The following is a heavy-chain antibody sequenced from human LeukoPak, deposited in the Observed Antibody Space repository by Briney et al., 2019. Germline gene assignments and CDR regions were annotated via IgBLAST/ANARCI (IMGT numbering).Heavy chain of an antibody. CDR3: ARARVYLFGENDY. CDR2: IYYSGST. D-gene: IGHD3-10*02. V-gene: IGHV4-59*01. Sequence: PSETLSLTCTVSGGSISSYYWSWIRQPPGKGLEWIGYIYYSGSTNYNPSLKSRVTISVETSKNQFSLKLSSVTAADTAVYYCARARVYLFGENDYWGQGTLVTVSS. J-gene: IGHJ4*02. CDR1: GGSISSYY.